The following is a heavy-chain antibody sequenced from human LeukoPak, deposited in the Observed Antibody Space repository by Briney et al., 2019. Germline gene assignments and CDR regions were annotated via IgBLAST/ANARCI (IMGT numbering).Heavy chain of an antibody. V-gene: IGHV3-11*04. J-gene: IGHJ4*02. D-gene: IGHD2-2*01. CDR2: ISNTGGTI. CDR3: AKDRAPYCSSTSCYVRVQDY. CDR1: GFTFNGYY. Sequence: GGSLRLSCAASGFTFNGYYMSWIRQAPGKGLEWISYISNTGGTIYYADSVKGRFTISRDNSKNTLYLQMNSLRAEDTAVYYCAKDRAPYCSSTSCYVRVQDYWGQGTLVTVSS.